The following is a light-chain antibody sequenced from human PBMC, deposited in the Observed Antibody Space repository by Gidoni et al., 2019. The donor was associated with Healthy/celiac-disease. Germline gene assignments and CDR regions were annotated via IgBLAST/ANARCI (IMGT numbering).Light chain of an antibody. Sequence: EIVLPQSPATLSLSPGERATLSCRASQSVSSYLAWYQQKPGQAPRLLIYDASNRATGIPARCSGSGSGTDFTLTISSLEPEDFAVYYCQQRSNWPPFTFGPGTKVEIK. CDR2: DAS. J-gene: IGKJ3*01. V-gene: IGKV3-11*01. CDR3: QQRSNWPPFT. CDR1: QSVSSY.